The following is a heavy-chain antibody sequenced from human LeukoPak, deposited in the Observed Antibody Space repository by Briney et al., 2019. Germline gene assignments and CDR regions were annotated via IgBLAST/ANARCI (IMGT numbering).Heavy chain of an antibody. J-gene: IGHJ6*04. CDR2: IIPIFGTA. Sequence: GSSVKVSCKASGGTFNSYAISWVRQAPGQGLEWVGGIIPIFGTANYAQKFQDRVTITADKSTSTAYMELSSLRSEDTAVYYCARTVVPAAIPYYYYGMDVWGKGTTVTVSS. D-gene: IGHD2-2*01. CDR1: GGTFNSYA. CDR3: ARTVVPAAIPYYYYGMDV. V-gene: IGHV1-69*06.